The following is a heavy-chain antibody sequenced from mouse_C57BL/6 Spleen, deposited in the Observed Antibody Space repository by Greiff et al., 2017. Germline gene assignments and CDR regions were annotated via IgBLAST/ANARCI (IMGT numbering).Heavy chain of an antibody. D-gene: IGHD2-4*01. V-gene: IGHV1-15*01. Sequence: QVQLKQSGAELVRPGASVTLSCKASGYTFTDYEMHWVKQTPVHGLEWIGAIDPETGGTAYNQKFKGKAILTADKSSSTAYMELRSLTSEDSAVYYCTRTTMITTRWFAYWGEGTLVTVSA. J-gene: IGHJ3*01. CDR2: IDPETGGT. CDR3: TRTTMITTRWFAY. CDR1: GYTFTDYE.